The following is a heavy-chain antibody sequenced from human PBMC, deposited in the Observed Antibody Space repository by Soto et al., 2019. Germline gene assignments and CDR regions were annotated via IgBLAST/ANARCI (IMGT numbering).Heavy chain of an antibody. D-gene: IGHD1-20*01. V-gene: IGHV4-59*01. Sequence: PSETPSLTCTVYGGSISGYYWSWIRQPPGKGMEWIGEIYYSGSTNYNPSLKSRVTISVDTSKNQFSTKLSSVTAADTAVYHCARERYNLKVRCAFDIWRPGTMVTVSS. CDR2: IYYSGST. J-gene: IGHJ3*02. CDR1: GGSISGYY. CDR3: ARERYNLKVRCAFDI.